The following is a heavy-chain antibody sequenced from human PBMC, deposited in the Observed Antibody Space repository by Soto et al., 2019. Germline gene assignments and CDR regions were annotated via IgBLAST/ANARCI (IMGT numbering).Heavy chain of an antibody. Sequence: QVQLVESGGGVVQPGRSLRLSCVASGFTFSSCGMHWVRQAPGKGLEWVTVISSDGRNKYYADSVKGRFTISRDNSKNTLYLQMNSLRAEDTALYYCAKDRSSSWSFDYWGQGTLFTVSS. J-gene: IGHJ4*02. D-gene: IGHD6-13*01. CDR1: GFTFSSCG. V-gene: IGHV3-30*18. CDR2: ISSDGRNK. CDR3: AKDRSSSWSFDY.